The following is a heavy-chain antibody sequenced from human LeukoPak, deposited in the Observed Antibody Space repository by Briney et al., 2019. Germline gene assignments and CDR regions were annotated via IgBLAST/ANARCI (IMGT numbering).Heavy chain of an antibody. Sequence: GRSLRLSCAASGFTFSSYAMHWVRQAPGKGLEWVALISYDGSNKYYADSVKGRFTISRDNSKNTLHLQMNSLRAEDTAVYYCARDRVPNYSYGMDVWGQGTTVTVSS. J-gene: IGHJ6*02. D-gene: IGHD3-10*01. CDR1: GFTFSSYA. CDR2: ISYDGSNK. V-gene: IGHV3-30*04. CDR3: ARDRVPNYSYGMDV.